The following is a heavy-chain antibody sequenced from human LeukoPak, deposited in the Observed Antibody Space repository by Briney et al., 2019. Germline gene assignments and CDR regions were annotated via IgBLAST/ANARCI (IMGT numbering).Heavy chain of an antibody. V-gene: IGHV3-66*01. CDR2: IYSAGST. J-gene: IGHJ6*02. D-gene: IGHD3-3*02. CDR3: AAFSHKGV. CDR1: GFTVGNNY. Sequence: GGSLRLSCAASGFTVGNNYMSWVRQAPGKGLEGVSLIYSAGSTYYADSVRGRFTISRDSSKNTLFLQLNSLRAEDTAVYYCAAFSHKGVWGQGTTVTVS.